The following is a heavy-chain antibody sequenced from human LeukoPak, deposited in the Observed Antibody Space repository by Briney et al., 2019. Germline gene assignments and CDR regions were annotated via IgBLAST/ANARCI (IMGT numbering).Heavy chain of an antibody. V-gene: IGHV3-30-3*01. CDR3: AKAVSGFWYFDL. D-gene: IGHD5/OR15-5a*01. J-gene: IGHJ2*01. CDR1: RFTFSNYA. CDR2: ISYDGSNK. Sequence: PGRSLRLSCAASRFTFSNYAMHWVRQAPGKGLEWVAVISYDGSNKYYADSVKGRFTISRDNSKNTLYLQMDSLRAEDTAVYYCAKAVSGFWYFDLWGRGSLVTVSS.